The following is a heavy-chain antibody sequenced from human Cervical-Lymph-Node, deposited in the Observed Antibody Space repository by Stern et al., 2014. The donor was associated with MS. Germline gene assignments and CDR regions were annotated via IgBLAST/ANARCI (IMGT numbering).Heavy chain of an antibody. V-gene: IGHV1-18*04. CDR3: ARAYFDSYGLDV. Sequence: MQLVESGADVKKPGASVKVSCKASSYTFSSYGIAWVRQAPGHGLEWMGWISGYDGDTNYAPKLQGRVTLTTDPSTRTAYMEIRSLRFDDTAVYYCARAYFDSYGLDVWGQGTTVTVSS. CDR2: ISGYDGDT. CDR1: SYTFSSYG. J-gene: IGHJ6*02. D-gene: IGHD3-9*01.